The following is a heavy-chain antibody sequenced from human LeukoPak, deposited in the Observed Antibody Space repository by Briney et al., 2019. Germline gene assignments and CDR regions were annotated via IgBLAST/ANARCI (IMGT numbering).Heavy chain of an antibody. D-gene: IGHD3-22*01. CDR2: INWNGGST. CDR3: ARGYYYDSSAYPGDY. J-gene: IGHJ4*02. V-gene: IGHV3-20*04. Sequence: RSGGSLRLSCAASGFTFDDHAMSWVRQAPGKGLEWVSNINWNGGSTGYADSVKGRFTISRDNVKNSLYLQMNSLRAEDTALYYCARGYYYDSSAYPGDYWGQGTLVTVSS. CDR1: GFTFDDHA.